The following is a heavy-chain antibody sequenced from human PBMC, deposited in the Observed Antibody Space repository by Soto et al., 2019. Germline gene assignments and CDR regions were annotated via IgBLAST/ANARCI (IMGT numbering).Heavy chain of an antibody. D-gene: IGHD6-13*01. Sequence: QLQLQESGSGLVKPSQTLSLTCAVSGGSISSGGYSWSWIRQPPGKGLEWIGSIYHSVSTYYNPALKSRDTISVDRSKNQFSLKLSSGTAADTAVYYCASNRGQQLNYWGQGTLVTVSS. CDR2: IYHSVST. CDR3: ASNRGQQLNY. J-gene: IGHJ4*02. V-gene: IGHV4-30-2*01. CDR1: GGSISSGGYS.